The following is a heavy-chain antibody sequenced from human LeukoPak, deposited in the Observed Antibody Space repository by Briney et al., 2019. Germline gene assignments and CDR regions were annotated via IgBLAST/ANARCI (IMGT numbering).Heavy chain of an antibody. V-gene: IGHV4-4*07. D-gene: IGHD6-13*01. J-gene: IGHJ4*02. CDR1: GGSINFYY. Sequence: PSETLSLTCTVSGGSINFYYWSWIRQPAGKELEWIGPIYSTGSTNYSPSLKSRVTMSVDKSKNQFSLNLSSVTAADTAVYYCARGIADPYSFDSWGQGTLVTVSS. CDR3: ARGIADPYSFDS. CDR2: IYSTGST.